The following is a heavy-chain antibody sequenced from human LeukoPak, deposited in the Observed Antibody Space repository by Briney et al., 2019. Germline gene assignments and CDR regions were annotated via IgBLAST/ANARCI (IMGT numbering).Heavy chain of an antibody. Sequence: PGGSPRLSCAASGFTFSSYAMNWVRQAPGKGLEWVSGISGSGGRTYYADSVKGRFTISKDNSVNTLYLQINGLRAEDTAVYYCAKEPVITVTTYSRHFDYWGQGTLVTVSS. D-gene: IGHD4-17*01. CDR3: AKEPVITVTTYSRHFDY. V-gene: IGHV3-23*01. J-gene: IGHJ4*02. CDR1: GFTFSSYA. CDR2: ISGSGGRT.